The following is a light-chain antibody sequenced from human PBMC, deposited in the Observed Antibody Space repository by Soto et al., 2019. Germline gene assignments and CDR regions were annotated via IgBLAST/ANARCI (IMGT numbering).Light chain of an antibody. V-gene: IGLV2-14*01. Sequence: QSVLTQPASVSGSPGQSITISCTGTSSDVGDYRYVSWYQQHPGKAPKLMIYEVNNRPSGVSNRFSGSKSGNTASLTISGLQAEDEADYYCSSYTRSSVPYVFGTGTKLTVL. CDR1: SSDVGDYRY. CDR2: EVN. CDR3: SSYTRSSVPYV. J-gene: IGLJ1*01.